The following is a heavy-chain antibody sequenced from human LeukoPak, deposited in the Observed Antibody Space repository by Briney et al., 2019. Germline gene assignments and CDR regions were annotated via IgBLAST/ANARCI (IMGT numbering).Heavy chain of an antibody. J-gene: IGHJ5*02. CDR2: IYSSGRT. CDR3: ARPSIAVAGTPGWFDP. CDR1: GGSISSYY. D-gene: IGHD6-19*01. V-gene: IGHV4-59*01. Sequence: SETLSLTCSVCGGSISSYYWSWIRQPPGKGLEWIGYIYSSGRTTYNPSLKSRVTISVDTSKNQFSLRLSSVTAADTAVYYCARPSIAVAGTPGWFDPWGQGTLVTVSS.